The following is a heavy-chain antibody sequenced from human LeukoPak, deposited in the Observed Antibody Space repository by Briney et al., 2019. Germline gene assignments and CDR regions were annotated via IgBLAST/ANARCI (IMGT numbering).Heavy chain of an antibody. J-gene: IGHJ4*02. CDR1: GFTFSSYW. Sequence: GGSLRLSCAASGFTFSSYWMHWVHQAPGKGLVWVSHINTDGSSTSYADFVKGRFTISRDNAKNTLYLQMNSLRAEDTAVYYCAREATGFDYWGQGTLVTVSS. D-gene: IGHD1-1*01. CDR2: INTDGSST. CDR3: AREATGFDY. V-gene: IGHV3-74*01.